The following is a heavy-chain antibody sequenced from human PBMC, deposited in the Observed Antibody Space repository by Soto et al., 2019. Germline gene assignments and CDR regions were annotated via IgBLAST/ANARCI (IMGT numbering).Heavy chain of an antibody. D-gene: IGHD2-2*01. CDR1: GYTFTRYN. CDR2: INPSGGTT. V-gene: IGHV1-46*01. Sequence: AASVKVSCKASGYTFTRYNVHWVRQAPGQGLEWMAIINPSGGTTYYVQKFEGRVTLTTDTSTSTVYMELNSVTATDAAVYYCARATVNVVPAARRGWFDPWGQGTLVTVSS. CDR3: ARATVNVVPAARRGWFDP. J-gene: IGHJ5*02.